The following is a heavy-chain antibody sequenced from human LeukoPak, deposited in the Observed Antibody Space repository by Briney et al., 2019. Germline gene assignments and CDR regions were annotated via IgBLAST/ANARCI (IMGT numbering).Heavy chain of an antibody. CDR2: ISYDGSHK. Sequence: GESLKISCAASGITFRSYGMHWVRQAPGKGLEWVAVISYDGSHKYYADSVKGRFSISRDNSKNTLYLQMNSLRADDTAVYYCAKGARGDTVTSIVGLNRFDPWGQGTLVTVSS. J-gene: IGHJ5*02. D-gene: IGHD4-17*01. CDR1: GITFRSYG. CDR3: AKGARGDTVTSIVGLNRFDP. V-gene: IGHV3-30*18.